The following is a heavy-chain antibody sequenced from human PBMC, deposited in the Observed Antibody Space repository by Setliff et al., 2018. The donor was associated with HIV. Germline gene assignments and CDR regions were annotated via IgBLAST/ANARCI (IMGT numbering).Heavy chain of an antibody. CDR1: GGSISSYY. CDR3: ARSRIAAAGWYYFDY. CDR2: IYTSGST. Sequence: TSETLSLTCTVSGGSISSYYWSWIRQPAGKGLEWIGRIYTSGSTNYNPSLKSRVTMSVDTSKNQFSLKLSSVTAADTAVYYCARSRIAAAGWYYFDYWGQGTLVTVSS. V-gene: IGHV4-4*07. D-gene: IGHD6-13*01. J-gene: IGHJ4*02.